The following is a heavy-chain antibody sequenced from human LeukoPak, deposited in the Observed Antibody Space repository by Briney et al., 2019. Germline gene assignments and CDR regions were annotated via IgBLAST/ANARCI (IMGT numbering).Heavy chain of an antibody. CDR1: GDSVSSDSVT. J-gene: IGHJ5*02. Sequence: SQTLSLTCAISGDSVSSDSVTWNWIRQSPSRGLEWLGRTYYRSTWYNDYAVSVRGRITVNPDTSKNQFSLHLNSVTPEDTAVYYCARRLTQYDCFDPWGQGILVTVSS. V-gene: IGHV6-1*01. CDR3: ARRLTQYDCFDP. CDR2: TYYRSTWYN. D-gene: IGHD2-2*01.